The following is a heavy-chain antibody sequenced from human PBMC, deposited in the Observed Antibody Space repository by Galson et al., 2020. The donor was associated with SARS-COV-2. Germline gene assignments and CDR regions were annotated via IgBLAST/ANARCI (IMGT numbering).Heavy chain of an antibody. CDR1: GFTFSSYG. Sequence: GGSLRLSCAASGFTFSSYGMHWVRQAPGKGLEWVAVISYDGSNKYYADSVKGRFTISRDNSKNTLYLQMNSLRAEDTAVYYCAKDRRTGEIYDSSGPDDYWGQGTLVTVSS. J-gene: IGHJ4*02. D-gene: IGHD3-22*01. CDR3: AKDRRTGEIYDSSGPDDY. V-gene: IGHV3-30*18. CDR2: ISYDGSNK.